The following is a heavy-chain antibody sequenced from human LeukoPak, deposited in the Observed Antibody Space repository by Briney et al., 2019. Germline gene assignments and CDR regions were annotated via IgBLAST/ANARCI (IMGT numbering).Heavy chain of an antibody. V-gene: IGHV4-59*01. D-gene: IGHD1-7*01. J-gene: IGHJ1*01. CDR1: RGSISSYY. CDR3: ARVEGTMGWSEHFLH. Sequence: PSETLSLTCTVSRGSISSYYWSWIRQPPGKGLEWIGYIYYSGSTNYNPSLKSRVTISVDTSKNQFSLKLRSVTAADTAVYYCARVEGTMGWSEHFLHWGQGTLVTVSS. CDR2: IYYSGST.